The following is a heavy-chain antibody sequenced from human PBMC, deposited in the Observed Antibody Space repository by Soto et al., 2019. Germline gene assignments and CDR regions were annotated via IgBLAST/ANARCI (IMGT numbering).Heavy chain of an antibody. D-gene: IGHD6-13*01. CDR3: ARVAAAAVTDYYYGMDV. CDR2: IIPILGIA. Sequence: SVKVSCKASGGTFSSYTISWVRQAPGQGLEWMGRIIPILGIANYAQKFQGRVTITADKSTSTAYMELSSLRSEDTAVYYCARVAAAAVTDYYYGMDVWGQGTTVTVSS. J-gene: IGHJ6*02. CDR1: GGTFSSYT. V-gene: IGHV1-69*02.